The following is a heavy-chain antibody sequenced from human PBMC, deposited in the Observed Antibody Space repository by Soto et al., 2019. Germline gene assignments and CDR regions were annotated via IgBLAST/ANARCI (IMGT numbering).Heavy chain of an antibody. V-gene: IGHV1-2*02. CDR3: ARDLKPYFGPGSLHGFFDY. J-gene: IGHJ4*02. CDR2: INPKNGDT. D-gene: IGHD3-10*01. CDR1: GYTFIDHY. Sequence: ASVKVSCKASGYTFIDHYIHWVRQAPGQGLEWMGWINPKNGDTNYAQKFQGRVTMTRDTSMSTHYMDLSRLRSDDTAVYYCARDLKPYFGPGSLHGFFDYWGQGTMVTVYS.